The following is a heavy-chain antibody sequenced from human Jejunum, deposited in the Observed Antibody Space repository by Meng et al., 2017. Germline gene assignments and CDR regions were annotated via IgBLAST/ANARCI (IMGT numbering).Heavy chain of an antibody. CDR1: GYMFTAYD. J-gene: IGHJ4*02. CDR3: ARINGYDYGHVLDY. D-gene: IGHD5-12*01. CDR2: INGGNGNT. V-gene: IGHV1-3*01. Sequence: QVQLVQSGAEVDKPGASVKVSCRASGYMFTAYDIHWVRQAPGQRLEWMGWINGGNGNTKYSQRFQDRVSLTRDTSANTAYMELSRLRSEDTAMYYCARINGYDYGHVLDYWGQGTLVTVSS.